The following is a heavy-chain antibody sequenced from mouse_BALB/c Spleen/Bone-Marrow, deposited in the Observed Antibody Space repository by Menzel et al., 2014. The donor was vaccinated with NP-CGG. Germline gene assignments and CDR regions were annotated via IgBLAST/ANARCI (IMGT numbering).Heavy chain of an antibody. CDR2: IHPNSGNT. Sequence: VQLQQSGSVLVRPGASVKLSCKASGYTFTSSWMHWAKQRPGQGLEWIGEIHPNSGNTNYNEKFKGKATLTVDTSPSTAYVDLSSLTSEDSAVYYCARPHRYAYYFDYWGQGTPLTVSS. CDR1: GYTFTSSW. D-gene: IGHD2-14*01. V-gene: IGHV1S130*01. CDR3: ARPHRYAYYFDY. J-gene: IGHJ2*01.